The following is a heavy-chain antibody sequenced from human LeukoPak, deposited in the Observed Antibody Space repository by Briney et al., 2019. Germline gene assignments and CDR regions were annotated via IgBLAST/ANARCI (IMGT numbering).Heavy chain of an antibody. J-gene: IGHJ4*02. D-gene: IGHD1-26*01. CDR2: INSDGSTT. CDR1: GFTFSSYW. V-gene: IGHV3-74*01. CDR3: ARRSSGSPPYYFDY. Sequence: PGGSLRLSCVASGFTFSSYWMHWVRQAPGKGLVWVSRINSDGSTTNYADYVKGRFTISRDNAKNTLYLQMNSLRAEDTAVYYCARRSSGSPPYYFDYWGQGTLVTVSS.